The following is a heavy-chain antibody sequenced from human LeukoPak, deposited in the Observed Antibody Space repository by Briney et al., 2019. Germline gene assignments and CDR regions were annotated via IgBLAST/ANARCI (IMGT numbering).Heavy chain of an antibody. Sequence: GRSLRLSCAASGFTFSDYAMHWVRQAPGKGLEWVSGIYWNDNNMGYADSVKGRFTISRDNAKNSLYLQMNSLRAEDTALYYCATGRISRTANVWFDPWGQGTLVTVSS. CDR1: GFTFSDYA. V-gene: IGHV3-9*01. D-gene: IGHD1-7*01. CDR3: ATGRISRTANVWFDP. J-gene: IGHJ5*02. CDR2: IYWNDNNM.